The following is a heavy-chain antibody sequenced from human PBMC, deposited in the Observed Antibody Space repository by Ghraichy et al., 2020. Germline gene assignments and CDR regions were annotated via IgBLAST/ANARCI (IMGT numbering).Heavy chain of an antibody. J-gene: IGHJ4*02. CDR1: GGSISSSSYY. CDR3: ARRRAQGSCYDLIDY. Sequence: SETLSLTCTVSGGSISSSSYYWGWIRQPPGKGLEWIGSIYYSGSTYYNPSLKSRVTISVDTSKNQFSLKLNSVNAADTAVYYCARRRAQGSCYDLIDYWGQGTLVTVSS. V-gene: IGHV4-39*07. D-gene: IGHD5-12*01. CDR2: IYYSGST.